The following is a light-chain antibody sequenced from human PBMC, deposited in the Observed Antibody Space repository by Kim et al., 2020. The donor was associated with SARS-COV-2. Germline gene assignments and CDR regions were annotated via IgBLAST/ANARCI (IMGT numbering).Light chain of an antibody. CDR2: RNN. CDR1: SNNVGNQG. CDR3: SAWDSSLSAWV. V-gene: IGLV10-54*01. J-gene: IGLJ3*02. Sequence: RQNAKLTGTGNSNNVGNQGAAWLQQHQGHPPKLLSYRNNNRPSGISERLSASRSGNTASLTITGLQPEDEADYYCSAWDSSLSAWVFGGGTQLTVL.